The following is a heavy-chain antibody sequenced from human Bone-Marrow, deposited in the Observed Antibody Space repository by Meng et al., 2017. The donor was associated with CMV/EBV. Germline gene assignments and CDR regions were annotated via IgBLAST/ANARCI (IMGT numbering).Heavy chain of an antibody. CDR1: GFTLNNFH. V-gene: IGHV3-30*02. Sequence: GESLKISCAASGFTLNNFHMHWVRQAPGRGLEWVAFIRDDGNDIHYGDSVRGRFTISRDNSKNTLYLQMNSLRAEDTAVYYCANRYRGYEDVWYFESWGQGTLVTVSS. J-gene: IGHJ4*02. CDR3: ANRYRGYEDVWYFES. CDR2: IRDDGNDI. D-gene: IGHD5-12*01.